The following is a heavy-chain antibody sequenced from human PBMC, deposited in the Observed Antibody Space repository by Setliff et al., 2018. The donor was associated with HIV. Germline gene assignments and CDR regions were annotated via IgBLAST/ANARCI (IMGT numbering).Heavy chain of an antibody. CDR3: ALSTSIYYYFDN. V-gene: IGHV2-70*04. CDR1: GFSLATSGLR. Sequence: SGPTLVNPTQTLTLTCTFPGFSLATSGLRVSWIRQPPGKALEWLARIDWDDDKIYNTSLKTRLTISKDTSKNQVVLTVTDVDPVDTATYYCALSTSIYYYFDNWGQGTLVTVS. J-gene: IGHJ4*02. CDR2: IDWDDDK. D-gene: IGHD2-21*01.